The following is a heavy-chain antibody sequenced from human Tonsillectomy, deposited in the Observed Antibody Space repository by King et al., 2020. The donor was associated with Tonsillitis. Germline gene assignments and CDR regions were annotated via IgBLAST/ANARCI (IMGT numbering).Heavy chain of an antibody. V-gene: IGHV3-30*04. CDR2: ISSDASNK. D-gene: IGHD1-26*01. CDR3: AREMVGAIYFDY. J-gene: IGHJ4*02. Sequence: VQLVESGGGVVQPGRSLRLSCAASGFTFSTYAIHWVRQAPGKGLEWVAVISSDASNKYYADSVKGRFSISRDNSKNTLYLQMNSLRAEDTAVYYCAREMVGAIYFDYWGQGTLLTVSS. CDR1: GFTFSTYA.